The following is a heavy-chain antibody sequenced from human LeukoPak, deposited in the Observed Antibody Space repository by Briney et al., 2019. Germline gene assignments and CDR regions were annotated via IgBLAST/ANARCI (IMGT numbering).Heavy chain of an antibody. Sequence: SKTLSLTCTVSGGSISSYYWSWIRQPPGKGLEWIGYIYYSGSTNYNPSLKSRVTISVDTSKNQFSLKLSSVTAADTAVYYCARVETYSSGWQGYYYYYGMDVWGQGTTVTVSS. CDR1: GGSISSYY. CDR3: ARVETYSSGWQGYYYYYGMDV. V-gene: IGHV4-59*01. J-gene: IGHJ6*02. D-gene: IGHD6-19*01. CDR2: IYYSGST.